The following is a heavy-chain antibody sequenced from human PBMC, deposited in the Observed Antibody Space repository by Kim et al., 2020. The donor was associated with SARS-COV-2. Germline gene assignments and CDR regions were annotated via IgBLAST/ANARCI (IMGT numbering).Heavy chain of an antibody. D-gene: IGHD5-12*01. V-gene: IGHV4-59*01. CDR2: GST. J-gene: IGHJ2*01. CDR3: AKGSGWLTDV. Sequence: GSTKYNPSLKSRVSISIDTDKNEFSLKLRSVSAADTAVYYCAKGSGWLTDVWGRGTLVTVSS.